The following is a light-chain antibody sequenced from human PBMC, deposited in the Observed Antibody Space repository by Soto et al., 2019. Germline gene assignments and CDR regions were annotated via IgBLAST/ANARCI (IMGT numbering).Light chain of an antibody. CDR1: SGHSSYA. V-gene: IGLV4-69*01. Sequence: QPVLTQSPSASASLGASVKLTCTRSSGHSSYAIAWHQQQPEQGPRYLMKLNSDGRHSKGDRIPDRFSDSSSGAERYLSISSPQYEDEADYYCQTWGTGVVFGGGTKLTVL. CDR2: LNSDGRH. CDR3: QTWGTGVV. J-gene: IGLJ2*01.